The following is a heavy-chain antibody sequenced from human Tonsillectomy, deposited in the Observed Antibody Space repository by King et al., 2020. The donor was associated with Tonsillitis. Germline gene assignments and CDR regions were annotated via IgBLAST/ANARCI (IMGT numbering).Heavy chain of an antibody. CDR3: ASRGEGSAGSCHSGSAEHFQH. CDR1: GFTVSNFA. J-gene: IGHJ1*01. V-gene: IGHV3-30-3*01. Sequence: VQLVESGGGVVQPGRSLRLSCAASGFTVSNFAVHWVRQAPGKGLEWVAVISSDGNNKHYADSVQGRFTISRATSKNTLSLQMNSLRSEDTAVYYCASRGEGSAGSCHSGSAEHFQHWGQGTLVTVSS. D-gene: IGHD2-15*01. CDR2: ISSDGNNK.